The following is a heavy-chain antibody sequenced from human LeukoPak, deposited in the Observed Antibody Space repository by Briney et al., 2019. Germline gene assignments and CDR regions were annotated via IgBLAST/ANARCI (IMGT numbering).Heavy chain of an antibody. V-gene: IGHV4-39*07. CDR2: FYYSGST. J-gene: IGHJ5*02. D-gene: IGHD5-18*01. CDR3: ARELTVEIGLLSGRRPSNWFDP. Sequence: PGGTLRLSCAASGFTFRSYGMSWVRQAPGKGLEWIGSFYYSGSTYYNPSLKGRVTISVDTSKNQFSLKLSSVTVADTAVYYCARELTVEIGLLSGRRPSNWFDPWGQGTLVTVSS. CDR1: GFTFRSYG.